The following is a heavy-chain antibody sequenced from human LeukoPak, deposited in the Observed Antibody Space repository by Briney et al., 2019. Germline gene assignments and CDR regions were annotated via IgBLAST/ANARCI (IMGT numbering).Heavy chain of an antibody. D-gene: IGHD4-11*01. CDR1: GFTFSSYS. V-gene: IGHV3-21*01. Sequence: PGGSLRLSCAASGFTFSSYSMNWVRQAPGKGLEWVSSVSRSSRHMYYADSVKGRFTISRDDAKNSLSLQMDSLRAEDSAVYYCVRDLDTVTTAFLVCWGQGTLVTVSS. CDR3: VRDLDTVTTAFLVC. J-gene: IGHJ4*02. CDR2: VSRSSRHM.